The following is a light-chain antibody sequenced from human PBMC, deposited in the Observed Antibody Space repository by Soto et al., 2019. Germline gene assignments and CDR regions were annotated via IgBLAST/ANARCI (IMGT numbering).Light chain of an antibody. CDR2: TTS. Sequence: DIQLTQSPSSLSASVGDRVTITCRASRGISNLLAWHQQKPGKAPKSLIKTTSILQSGVPSRFSGSGSETDFTLTISGLQPEDFATYYCQQYSAYPRTFGQGTRLELK. J-gene: IGKJ5*01. CDR3: QQYSAYPRT. CDR1: RGISNL. V-gene: IGKV1-16*01.